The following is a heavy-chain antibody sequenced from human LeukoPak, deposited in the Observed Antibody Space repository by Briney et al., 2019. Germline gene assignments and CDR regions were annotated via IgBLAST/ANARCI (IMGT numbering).Heavy chain of an antibody. Sequence: GGSLRLSCAASGFTFSSYWMSWVRQAPGKGLEWVANIKQDGSEKYYVDSVKGRFTISRDNAKNSLYLQMNSLRAEDTAVYYCASPGIPVVFFDYGAKEPLVTVP. D-gene: IGHD6-19*01. J-gene: IGHJ4*01. CDR1: GFTFSSYW. CDR3: ASPGIPVVFFDY. CDR2: IKQDGSEK. V-gene: IGHV3-7*03.